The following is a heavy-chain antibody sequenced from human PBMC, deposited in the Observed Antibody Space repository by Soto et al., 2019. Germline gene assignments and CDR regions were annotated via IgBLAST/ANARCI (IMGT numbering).Heavy chain of an antibody. V-gene: IGHV3-23*01. CDR3: VRGRRELPFDY. D-gene: IGHD1-26*01. CDR2: ISGSGGST. CDR1: GVTFSSYA. Sequence: PGGSLRLSCAASGVTFSSYAMSWVRQAPGKGLEWVSAISGSGGSTYYADSVKGRFTISRDNSKNTLYLQMNSLRAEDTAVYYCVRGRRELPFDYWGQGTLVTVSS. J-gene: IGHJ4*02.